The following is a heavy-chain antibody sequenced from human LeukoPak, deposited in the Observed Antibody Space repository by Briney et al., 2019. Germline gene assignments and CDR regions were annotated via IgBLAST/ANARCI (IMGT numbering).Heavy chain of an antibody. Sequence: SETLSLTCAVSGGSISSSNWWSWVRQPPGKGLEWIGEIYHSGSTNYNPSLKSRVTISVDKSKNQFSLKLSSVTAADTAVYYCARGYSGYDYYFDYWGQGTLVTVSS. CDR1: GGSISSSNW. J-gene: IGHJ4*02. V-gene: IGHV4-4*02. CDR3: ARGYSGYDYYFDY. D-gene: IGHD5-12*01. CDR2: IYHSGST.